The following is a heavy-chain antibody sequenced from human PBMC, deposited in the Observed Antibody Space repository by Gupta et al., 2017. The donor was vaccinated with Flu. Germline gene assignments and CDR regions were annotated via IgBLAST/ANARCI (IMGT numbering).Heavy chain of an antibody. Sequence: QVQLVQSGAEVKKPGASVKVSCKASGYTFTSYYIHWVRQAPGQGPEWMGIINVRSGTTNYAQKFQGRVTLTGDTSTSTVYMELGSLRPEDTAKYYCVRDFWRNDNSGYYGGSMWGQGTAVTVSS. CDR3: VRDFWRNDNSGYYGGSM. V-gene: IGHV1-46*01. J-gene: IGHJ3*02. CDR2: INVRSGTT. D-gene: IGHD3-22*01. CDR1: GYTFTSYY.